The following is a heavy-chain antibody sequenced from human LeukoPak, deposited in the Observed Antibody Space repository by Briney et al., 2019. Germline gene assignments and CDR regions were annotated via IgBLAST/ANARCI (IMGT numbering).Heavy chain of an antibody. D-gene: IGHD1-26*01. Sequence: PGGSLRLSCAASGFTFSSYAMSWVRQAPGKGLEWVSAISGSGGSTYYADSVKGRFTISRDNSKNTLYLQMNSLRAEDTAVYHCAKGGVYSGSYLDYWGQGTLVTVSS. CDR2: ISGSGGST. CDR1: GFTFSSYA. J-gene: IGHJ4*02. CDR3: AKGGVYSGSYLDY. V-gene: IGHV3-23*01.